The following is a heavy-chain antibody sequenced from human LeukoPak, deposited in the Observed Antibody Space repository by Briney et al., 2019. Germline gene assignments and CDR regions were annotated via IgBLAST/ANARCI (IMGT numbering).Heavy chain of an antibody. Sequence: ASVKVSCKASGFTFTNSAVQWGRQARGQRLEWIGWIVVGSGNSNYAQKFQERVTITRDMSTSTAYMELSSLRSEDTAVYYCAADLPYSNYGPLDYWGQGTLVSVSS. J-gene: IGHJ4*02. CDR1: GFTFTNSA. CDR2: IVVGSGNS. D-gene: IGHD4-11*01. V-gene: IGHV1-58*01. CDR3: AADLPYSNYGPLDY.